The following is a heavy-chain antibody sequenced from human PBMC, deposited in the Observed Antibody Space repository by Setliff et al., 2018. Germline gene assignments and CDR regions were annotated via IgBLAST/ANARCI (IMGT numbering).Heavy chain of an antibody. V-gene: IGHV4-39*01. J-gene: IGHJ4*02. D-gene: IGHD1-1*01. CDR2: IYYSGTT. CDR1: GDPISSSRYY. Sequence: PSETLSLTCTVSGDPISSSRYYWAWIRQPPGKGLEWIGNIYYSGTTYSNPSLKSRVTMPVDTSKNQFSLRLNSVTASDTAVYYCATTGTYRYFDYWGQGTLVTVSS. CDR3: ATTGTYRYFDY.